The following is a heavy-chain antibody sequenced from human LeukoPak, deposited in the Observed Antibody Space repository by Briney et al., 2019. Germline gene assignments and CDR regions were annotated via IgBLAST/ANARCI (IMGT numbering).Heavy chain of an antibody. J-gene: IGHJ4*02. CDR2: INPNSGGT. CDR3: ARSTVTKGTY. Sequence: GASVKVSCKASGYTFTGYFIHWVRQAPGQGLEWMGWINPNSGGTNYAQKFQGRVTMTRDTSISTAYMELSRLRSDDTAVYYCARSTVTKGTYWGQGTLVTVSS. V-gene: IGHV1-2*02. CDR1: GYTFTGYF. D-gene: IGHD4-17*01.